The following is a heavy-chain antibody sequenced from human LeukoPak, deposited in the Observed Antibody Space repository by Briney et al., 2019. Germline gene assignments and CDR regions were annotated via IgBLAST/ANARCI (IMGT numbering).Heavy chain of an antibody. D-gene: IGHD5-24*01. CDR3: ARDGYNQWNFDY. CDR2: ISSSSSYI. V-gene: IGHV3-21*01. CDR1: GFTFSSYS. J-gene: IGHJ4*02. Sequence: GGSLRLSCAASGFTFSSYSMNWVRQAPGKGLEWVSSISSSSSYIYYADSVKGRFTISRDNAKTSLYLQMNSLRAEDTAVYYCARDGYNQWNFDYWGQGTLVTVSS.